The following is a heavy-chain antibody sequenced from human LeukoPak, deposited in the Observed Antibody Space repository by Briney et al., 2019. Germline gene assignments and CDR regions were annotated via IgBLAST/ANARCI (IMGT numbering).Heavy chain of an antibody. V-gene: IGHV3-23*01. CDR3: ARHPEPGYCSSTSCHESYFDY. Sequence: GGSLRLSCAASGFTFSSCAMSWVRQAPGKGLEWVSAISGSGGRSYYADSVKGRFTISRDNSKNTLYLQMNSLRAEDAAVYYCARHPEPGYCSSTSCHESYFDYWGQGTLVTVSS. CDR1: GFTFSSCA. J-gene: IGHJ4*02. D-gene: IGHD2-2*01. CDR2: ISGSGGRS.